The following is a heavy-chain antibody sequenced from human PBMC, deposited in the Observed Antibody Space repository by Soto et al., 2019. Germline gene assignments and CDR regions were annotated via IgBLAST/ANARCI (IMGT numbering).Heavy chain of an antibody. Sequence: SVKFSCKASGGTFSSYAISWVRQAPGQGLEWMGGIIPIFGTANYAQKFQGRVTITADESTSTAYMELSSLRSEDTAVYYCARNRRDGYDSDAFDIWGQGTMVTVSS. J-gene: IGHJ3*02. CDR3: ARNRRDGYDSDAFDI. D-gene: IGHD5-12*01. V-gene: IGHV1-69*13. CDR1: GGTFSSYA. CDR2: IIPIFGTA.